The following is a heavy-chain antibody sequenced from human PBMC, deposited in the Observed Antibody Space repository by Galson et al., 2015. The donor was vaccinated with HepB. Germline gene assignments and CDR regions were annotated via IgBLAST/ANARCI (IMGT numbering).Heavy chain of an antibody. Sequence: SLRLSCAASGFTFSSYGMHWVRQAPGKGLEWVSVIWYDGSNKYYADSVKGRFTISRDNSKNTLYLQMNSLRAEDTAVYYCARGRRNYDCWSAYMDVCGKGTTVTVSS. CDR3: ARGRRNYDCWSAYMDV. D-gene: IGHD3-3*01. J-gene: IGHJ6*03. V-gene: IGHV3-33*01. CDR2: IWYDGSNK. CDR1: GFTFSSYG.